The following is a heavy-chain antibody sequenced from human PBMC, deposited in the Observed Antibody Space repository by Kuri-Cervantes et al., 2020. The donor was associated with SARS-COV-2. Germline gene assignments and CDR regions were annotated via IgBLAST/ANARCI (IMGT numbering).Heavy chain of an antibody. V-gene: IGHV3-21*01. CDR2: ISSSSSYI. D-gene: IGHD3-10*01. J-gene: IGHJ6*04. Sequence: GESLKISCAASGFTFSSYSMNWVRQAPGKGLEWVSSISSSSSYIYYADSVKGRFTISRDNSKNTLYLQMNSLRAEDMAVYYCAKDRSVRGSGTLDVWGKGTTVTVSS. CDR3: AKDRSVRGSGTLDV. CDR1: GFTFSSYS.